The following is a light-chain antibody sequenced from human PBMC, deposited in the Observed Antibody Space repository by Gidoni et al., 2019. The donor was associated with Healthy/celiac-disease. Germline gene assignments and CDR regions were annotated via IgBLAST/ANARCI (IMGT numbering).Light chain of an antibody. J-gene: IGKJ5*01. V-gene: IGKV3-11*01. Sequence: IVLTQSPASLSLSPGERATLSCRASKSVSSYLTWYQQKPGQAPRLLIYDAANRATGTPAMCSGSGSGTDFTLTSSSLEPEDVAYYYCQQRSNGITFGQGTRLEIK. CDR1: KSVSSY. CDR3: QQRSNGIT. CDR2: DAA.